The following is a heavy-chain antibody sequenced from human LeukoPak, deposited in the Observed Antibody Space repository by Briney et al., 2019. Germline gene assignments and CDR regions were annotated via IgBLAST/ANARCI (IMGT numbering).Heavy chain of an antibody. CDR3: ARPTLWFRIDY. CDR2: IYYSGST. D-gene: IGHD3-10*01. J-gene: IGHJ4*02. CDR1: GGSISSSSYY. V-gene: IGHV4-39*01. Sequence: PSETLSLTYTVSGGSISSSSYYWGWISQPPGKGLEWIGSIYYSGSTYYNPSLKSRVTISVDTSKNQFSLKLSSVTAADTAVYYCARPTLWFRIDYWGQGTLVTVSS.